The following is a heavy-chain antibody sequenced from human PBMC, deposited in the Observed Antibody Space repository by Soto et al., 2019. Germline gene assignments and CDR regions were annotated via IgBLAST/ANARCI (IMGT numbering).Heavy chain of an antibody. Sequence: GGSLRLSCAASGFTFSNYNMNWVRQAPGKGLEWVSSISSSTTYIYYADSLRGRFTISRDNAKNSLYLQINSLRAEDTAVYYCARDGPSYCCGDSCYVGKDSWGQGNPVPVSS. CDR2: ISSSTTYI. V-gene: IGHV3-21*01. D-gene: IGHD2-15*01. CDR1: GFTFSNYN. CDR3: ARDGPSYCCGDSCYVGKDS. J-gene: IGHJ1*01.